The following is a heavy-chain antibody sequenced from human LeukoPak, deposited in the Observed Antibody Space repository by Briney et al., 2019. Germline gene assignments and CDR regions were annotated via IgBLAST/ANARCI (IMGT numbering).Heavy chain of an antibody. J-gene: IGHJ6*03. D-gene: IGHD2-2*02. Sequence: GASVKVSCKASGGTFSSYAISWVRQAPGQGLEWMGGIIPIFGTANYAQKFQGRVTITADKSTSTAYMELSSLRSEDTAVYYCARGLGYCSSTSCYNYYYYYMDVWGKGTTVTVSS. CDR2: IIPIFGTA. V-gene: IGHV1-69*06. CDR1: GGTFSSYA. CDR3: ARGLGYCSSTSCYNYYYYYMDV.